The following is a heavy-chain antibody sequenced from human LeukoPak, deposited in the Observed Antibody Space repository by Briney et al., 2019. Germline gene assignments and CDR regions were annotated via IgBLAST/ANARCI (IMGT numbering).Heavy chain of an antibody. Sequence: SETLSLTCAVYGGSFSGYYWSWIRQPPGKGLEWIGEINHSGSTNYNPSLKSRVTISVDTSKNQFSLKLSSVTAADTAVYYCAREENGYNLYFDYWGQGTLVTVSS. CDR1: GGSFSGYY. D-gene: IGHD5-24*01. V-gene: IGHV4-34*01. CDR3: AREENGYNLYFDY. CDR2: INHSGST. J-gene: IGHJ4*02.